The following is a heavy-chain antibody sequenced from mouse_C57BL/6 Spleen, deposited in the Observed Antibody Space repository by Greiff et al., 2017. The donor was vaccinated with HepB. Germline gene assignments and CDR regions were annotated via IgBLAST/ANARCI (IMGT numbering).Heavy chain of an antibody. V-gene: IGHV1-64*01. Sequence: QVQLQQSGAELVKPGASVKLSCKASGYTFTSYWMHWVKQRPGQGLEWIGMIHPNSGSTNYNEKFKSKATLTVDKASSTAYMQLSSLTSEDSAVYYCAREGLRRGWYFDVWGTGTTVTVSS. D-gene: IGHD2-4*01. CDR3: AREGLRRGWYFDV. CDR1: GYTFTSYW. J-gene: IGHJ1*03. CDR2: IHPNSGST.